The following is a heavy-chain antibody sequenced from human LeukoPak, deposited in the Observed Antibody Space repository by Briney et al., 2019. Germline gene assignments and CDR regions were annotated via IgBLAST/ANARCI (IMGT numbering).Heavy chain of an antibody. V-gene: IGHV1-8*01. J-gene: IGHJ4*02. Sequence: GASVKVSCKASGYNFRDQEINWVRQASGQGLEWVGWIHPNSGKTGYAQKFQGRVSMTRTTSISTTYMELTSRTSEDTAVYYCARGRYGGNRFFDNWGQGTQLIVSS. D-gene: IGHD4-23*01. CDR3: ARGRYGGNRFFDN. CDR2: IHPNSGKT. CDR1: GYNFRDQE.